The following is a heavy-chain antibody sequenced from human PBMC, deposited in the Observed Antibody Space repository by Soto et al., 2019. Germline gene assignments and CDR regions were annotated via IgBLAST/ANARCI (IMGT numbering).Heavy chain of an antibody. V-gene: IGHV3-49*04. Sequence: PGGSLRLSCTASGFTFFDYAISFVRHAPLKGLEWVGFIRSKAYGGTTEYAASVKGRFTISRDDSKSIAYLQMNSLKTEDTAVYYCTRDPTILWWYPDYWGQGTLVTVSS. CDR2: IRSKAYGGTT. CDR3: TRDPTILWWYPDY. J-gene: IGHJ4*02. D-gene: IGHD2-21*01. CDR1: GFTFFDYA.